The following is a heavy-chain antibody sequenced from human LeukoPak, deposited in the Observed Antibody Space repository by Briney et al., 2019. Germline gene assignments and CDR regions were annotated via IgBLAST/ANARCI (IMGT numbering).Heavy chain of an antibody. D-gene: IGHD4-11*01. CDR3: ARDLSRNRVNYSFDY. CDR2: INHSGST. V-gene: IGHV4-34*01. J-gene: IGHJ4*02. Sequence: SETLSLTCAVYGGSFSGYYWSWIRQPPGKGLEWIGEINHSGSTNYNPSLNSRVTMSVDTPDNQFSLKLRSVTAADTAVYYCARDLSRNRVNYSFDYWGQGTLVTVSS. CDR1: GGSFSGYY.